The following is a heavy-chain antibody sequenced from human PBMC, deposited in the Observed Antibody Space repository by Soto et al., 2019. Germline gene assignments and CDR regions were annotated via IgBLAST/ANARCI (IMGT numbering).Heavy chain of an antibody. V-gene: IGHV3-53*01. CDR3: ARVSTRIDAFDI. CDR1: GFTVSSNY. CDR2: IYIGGST. Sequence: PGGSLRLSCAASGFTVSSNYMSWVRQAPGKGLEWVSVIYIGGSTYYADSVKGRFTISRDNSKNTLYLQMNSLRAEDTAVYYCARVSTRIDAFDIWGQGTMVTVSS. J-gene: IGHJ3*02.